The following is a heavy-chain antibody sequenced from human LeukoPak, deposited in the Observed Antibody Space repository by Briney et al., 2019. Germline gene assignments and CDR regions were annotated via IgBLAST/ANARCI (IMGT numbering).Heavy chain of an antibody. CDR1: GFTFSSYA. Sequence: GGSLRFSCAASGFTFSSYAMHWVRQAPGKGLEWVAVISYDGSNKYYADSVKGRFTISRDNSKNTLYLQMNSLRAEDTAVYYCAREAYDSSGYYAGYFDYWGQGTLVTVSS. CDR3: AREAYDSSGYYAGYFDY. V-gene: IGHV3-30*01. CDR2: ISYDGSNK. D-gene: IGHD3-22*01. J-gene: IGHJ4*02.